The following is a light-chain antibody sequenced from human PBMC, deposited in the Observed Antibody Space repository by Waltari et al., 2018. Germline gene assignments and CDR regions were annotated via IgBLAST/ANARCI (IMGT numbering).Light chain of an antibody. CDR1: QSVSSNY. J-gene: IGKJ2*01. CDR3: QQYGGAPAYT. Sequence: EIVLTQSPGTVSLSPGERATLSCRASQSVSSNYLAWYQQKPRQPPRLLLHGASSRATGIPDRFSGSGSGTDFSLTISRLEPEDFAVYYCQQYGGAPAYTFGQGTKLEIK. CDR2: GAS. V-gene: IGKV3-20*01.